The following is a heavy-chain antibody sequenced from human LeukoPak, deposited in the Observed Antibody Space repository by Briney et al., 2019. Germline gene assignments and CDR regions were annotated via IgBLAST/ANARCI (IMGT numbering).Heavy chain of an antibody. J-gene: IGHJ4*02. CDR2: IIPICGTA. Sequence: ASVKVSCKASGGTFSSYAISWVRQAPGQGLEWMGRIIPICGTANYAQKFQGRVTITTDESTSTAYMELSSLRSEDTAVYYCASGGLGELSLPDYWGQGTLVTASS. CDR1: GGTFSSYA. V-gene: IGHV1-69*05. D-gene: IGHD3-16*01. CDR3: ASGGLGELSLPDY.